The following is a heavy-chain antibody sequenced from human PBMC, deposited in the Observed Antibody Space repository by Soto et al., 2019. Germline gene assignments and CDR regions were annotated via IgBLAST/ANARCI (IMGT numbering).Heavy chain of an antibody. V-gene: IGHV3-21*01. CDR3: ARDTGWEQNALDM. CDR1: VFTFSNYN. Sequence: EVQVVESGGGLVKPGGSLRLSCTASVFTFSNYNMNWVRQAPGKGLEWVSSISGSSTYIYYADSVKGRFTISRDNAKNSLYLQMNGLRAEDTAVYYCARDTGWEQNALDMWGQGTMVTVSS. D-gene: IGHD1-1*01. J-gene: IGHJ3*02. CDR2: ISGSSTYI.